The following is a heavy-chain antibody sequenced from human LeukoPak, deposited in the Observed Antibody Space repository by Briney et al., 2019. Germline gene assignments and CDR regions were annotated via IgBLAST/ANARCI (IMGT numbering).Heavy chain of an antibody. D-gene: IGHD2/OR15-2a*01. Sequence: SETLSLTCTVSGGSLSSYYWSWIRQPPGKGLEWIGYIYYSGSTNYNPSLKSRVTISVDTSKNQFSLKLSSVTAADTAVYYWAWGVSTHTHFDYWGQGTLVTVSS. J-gene: IGHJ4*02. CDR3: AWGVSTHTHFDY. CDR1: GGSLSSYY. CDR2: IYYSGST. V-gene: IGHV4-59*01.